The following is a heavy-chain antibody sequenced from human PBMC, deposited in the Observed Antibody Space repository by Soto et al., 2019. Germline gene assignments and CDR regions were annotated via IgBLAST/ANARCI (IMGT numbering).Heavy chain of an antibody. CDR3: ARLFCSTDTCDSWFDP. Sequence: PXESLTISCTGFGYTFTTFWISWVRQMPGKGLEWMGRIDPRDSQTNYSPSFQGHVTISVDKSISTAYLQWDSLKASDTAMYYCARLFCSTDTCDSWFDPWGQGTLVTVSS. V-gene: IGHV5-10-1*01. D-gene: IGHD1-26*01. CDR1: GYTFTTFW. J-gene: IGHJ5*02. CDR2: IDPRDSQT.